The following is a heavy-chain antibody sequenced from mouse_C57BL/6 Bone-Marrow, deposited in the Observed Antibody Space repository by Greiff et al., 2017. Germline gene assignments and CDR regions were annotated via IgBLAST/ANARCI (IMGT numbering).Heavy chain of an antibody. CDR1: GFTFSDYG. Sequence: EVQLVESGGGLVKPGGSLKLSCAASGFTFSDYGMHWVRQAPEKGLEWVAYISSGGSTIYYADTVKGRFTISRDNAKNTLFLQMTSLRSEDTVMYYCAPYDPPYAMDYWGQGTSLTVSS. CDR2: ISSGGSTI. D-gene: IGHD2-3*01. V-gene: IGHV5-17*01. CDR3: APYDPPYAMDY. J-gene: IGHJ4*01.